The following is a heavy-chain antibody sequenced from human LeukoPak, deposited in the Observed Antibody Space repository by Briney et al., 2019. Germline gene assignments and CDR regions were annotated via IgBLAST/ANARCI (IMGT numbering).Heavy chain of an antibody. CDR1: GYTFTGYY. V-gene: IGHV1-2*06. CDR3: ARSPRPPKEGATTLYYGMDV. Sequence: ASVKVSCKASGYTFTGYYMHWVRQAPGQGLEWMGRINPNSGGTNYAQKFQGRVTMTRDTSISTAYMELSRLRSDDTAVYYCARSPRPPKEGATTLYYGMDVWGQGTTVTVSS. CDR2: INPNSGGT. J-gene: IGHJ6*02. D-gene: IGHD1-26*01.